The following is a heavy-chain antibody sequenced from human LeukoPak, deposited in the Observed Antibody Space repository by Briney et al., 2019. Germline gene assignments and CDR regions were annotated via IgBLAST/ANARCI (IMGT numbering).Heavy chain of an antibody. J-gene: IGHJ3*02. CDR3: AVGMTTHDAFDI. CDR1: GFTFSSYS. Sequence: PGGSLRLSCAASGFTFSSYSMNWVRQAPGKGLEWVSSISSSSSYIYYADSVKGRFTISRDNAKNSLYLQINSLRAEDTTVYCCAVGMTTHDAFDIWGQGTMVTVSS. D-gene: IGHD4-11*01. V-gene: IGHV3-21*01. CDR2: ISSSSSYI.